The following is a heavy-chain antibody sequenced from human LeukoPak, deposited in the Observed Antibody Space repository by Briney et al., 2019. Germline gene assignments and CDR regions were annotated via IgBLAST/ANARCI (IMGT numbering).Heavy chain of an antibody. Sequence: GGSLRLSCAASGIAFSDSAMYWVRQAPGKGLECVSVITDTYNTYYGDSVKGRFTASRDNSRKTLYLQMNSLRVDDTALYYCVKGACSSGCSGNHWGQGTRVIVSP. J-gene: IGHJ5*02. CDR3: VKGACSSGCSGNH. CDR2: ITDTYNT. D-gene: IGHD6-19*01. CDR1: GIAFSDSA. V-gene: IGHV3-23*01.